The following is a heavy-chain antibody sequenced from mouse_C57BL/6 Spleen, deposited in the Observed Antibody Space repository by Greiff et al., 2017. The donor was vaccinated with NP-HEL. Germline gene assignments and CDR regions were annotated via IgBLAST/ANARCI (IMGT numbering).Heavy chain of an antibody. CDR1: GYTFTGYW. Sequence: QVQLQQSGAELMKPGASVKLSCKATGYTFTGYWIEWVKQRPGHGLEWIGEILPGGGSTNYHEKFKGKATFTADTSSNTAYMQLSSLTTEDSAIEYCAIFSSYCGSSDVSYAMDYWGQGTSVTVSS. CDR3: AIFSSYCGSSDVSYAMDY. J-gene: IGHJ4*01. D-gene: IGHD1-1*01. V-gene: IGHV1-9*01. CDR2: ILPGGGST.